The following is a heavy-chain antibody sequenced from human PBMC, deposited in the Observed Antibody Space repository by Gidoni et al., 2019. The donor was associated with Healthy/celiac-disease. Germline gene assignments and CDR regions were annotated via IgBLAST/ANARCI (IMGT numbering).Heavy chain of an antibody. J-gene: IGHJ4*02. Sequence: QVQLVQSGAEVKKPGASVKVSCKAAGYTFTGYYLHWGRQAPGQGLEWMGWINPNSGGTNYAQKFQGRVTMTRDTSISTAYMELSRLRSDDTAVYYCASSKGQWLVRFPFDYWGQGTLVTVSS. D-gene: IGHD6-19*01. CDR1: GYTFTGYY. CDR2: INPNSGGT. CDR3: ASSKGQWLVRFPFDY. V-gene: IGHV1-2*02.